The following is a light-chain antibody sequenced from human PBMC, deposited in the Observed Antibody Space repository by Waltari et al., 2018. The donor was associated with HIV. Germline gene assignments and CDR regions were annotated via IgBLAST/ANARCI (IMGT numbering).Light chain of an antibody. CDR1: SSDIGRYNR. J-gene: IGLJ2*01. Sequence: QSALTQPASVSGSPGQSITISCTGTSSDIGRYNRVSWYQQYPGEAPKVMISNVNKRPSGVSDRFSGAKAGNTASLTISGRQAEDEADYYCGSYAGNNAWIFGGGTKLTVL. CDR2: NVN. CDR3: GSYAGNNAWI. V-gene: IGLV2-23*02.